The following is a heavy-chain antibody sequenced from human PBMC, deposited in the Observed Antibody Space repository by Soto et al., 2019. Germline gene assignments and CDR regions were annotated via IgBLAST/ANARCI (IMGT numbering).Heavy chain of an antibody. J-gene: IGHJ4*02. Sequence: QVQLQESGPGLVKPSQTLSLTCTVSGGSISSGGYYWSWIRQHPGKGLEWIGYIYYSGSTYYNPALKGRVTQSVDTSKNQFSLKLSSVTAADTAVYYCAREWRDYYFDYWGQGTLVTVSS. CDR3: AREWRDYYFDY. V-gene: IGHV4-31*03. CDR2: IYYSGST. CDR1: GGSISSGGYY.